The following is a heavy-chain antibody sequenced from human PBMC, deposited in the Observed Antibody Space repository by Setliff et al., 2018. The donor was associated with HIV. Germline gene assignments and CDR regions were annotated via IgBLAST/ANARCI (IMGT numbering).Heavy chain of an antibody. J-gene: IGHJ3*02. CDR2: INHRGST. V-gene: IGHV4-61*03. CDR1: GGSISSGDYY. CDR3: ASGILKKYALDI. Sequence: PSETLSLTCTVSGGSISSGDYYWSWIRQPPGKGLEWIGEINHRGSTNHNPSLKTRVTMLIDMSRNHFSLKLRSVTAADTAVYYCASGILKKYALDIWGQGTMVTVSS.